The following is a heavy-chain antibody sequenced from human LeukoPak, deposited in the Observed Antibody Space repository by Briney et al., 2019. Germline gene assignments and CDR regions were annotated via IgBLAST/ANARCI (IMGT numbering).Heavy chain of an antibody. J-gene: IGHJ4*02. Sequence: GGSLRLSCAASGFTFSSYTMNWVRQAPGKGLEWVAVISYDGSNKYYADSVKGRFTISRDNSQNTLSLQLNSLRAEDTAIYYCVKDGLYSSSWYDFDNWGQGTLVTVSS. CDR2: ISYDGSNK. CDR1: GFTFSSYT. V-gene: IGHV3-30-3*01. D-gene: IGHD6-13*01. CDR3: VKDGLYSSSWYDFDN.